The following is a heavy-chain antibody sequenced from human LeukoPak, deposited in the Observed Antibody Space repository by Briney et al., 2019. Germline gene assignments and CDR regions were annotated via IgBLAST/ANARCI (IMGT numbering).Heavy chain of an antibody. D-gene: IGHD2-2*01. J-gene: IGHJ4*02. CDR2: IYPRDSDT. V-gene: IGHV5-51*01. Sequence: GESLKISCQGSGYSFTTFWIGWVRQMPGKGLEWMGIIYPRDSDTRYSPSFQGQVTISADKSTNTAYVQWSSLQASDTAMYYCARSTSFDYWGQGTLVTVSS. CDR1: GYSFTTFW. CDR3: ARSTSFDY.